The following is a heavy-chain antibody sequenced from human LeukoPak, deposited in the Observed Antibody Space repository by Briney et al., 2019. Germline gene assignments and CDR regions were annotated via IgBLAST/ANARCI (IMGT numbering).Heavy chain of an antibody. Sequence: ASVKVSCKAPGYTFTSYGISWVRQAPGQGLEWMGWISAYNGNTNYAQKLQGRVTMTTGTSTSTAYMELRSLRSDDTAVYYCARDLIVGATKGAFDIWGQGTMVTVSS. D-gene: IGHD1-26*01. CDR1: GYTFTSYG. CDR2: ISAYNGNT. CDR3: ARDLIVGATKGAFDI. J-gene: IGHJ3*02. V-gene: IGHV1-18*01.